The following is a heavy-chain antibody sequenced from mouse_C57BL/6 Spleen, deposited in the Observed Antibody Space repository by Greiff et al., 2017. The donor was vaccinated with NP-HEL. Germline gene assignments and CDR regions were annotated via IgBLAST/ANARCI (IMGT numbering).Heavy chain of an antibody. Sequence: EVQRVESGGGLVKPGGSLKLSCAASGFTFSDYGMHWVRQAPEQGLEWVAYISSGSSTIYYADTVKGRFTISRDNATNTLFLQMTSLRSEDTAMYYCARNDGYYLYYAMDYWGQGTSVTVAS. J-gene: IGHJ4*01. CDR3: ARNDGYYLYYAMDY. D-gene: IGHD2-3*01. CDR1: GFTFSDYG. CDR2: ISSGSSTI. V-gene: IGHV5-17*01.